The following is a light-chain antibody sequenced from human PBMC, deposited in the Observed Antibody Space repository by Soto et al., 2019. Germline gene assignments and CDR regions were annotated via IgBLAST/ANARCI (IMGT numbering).Light chain of an antibody. CDR3: QQYNNWPPWT. CDR2: GAS. J-gene: IGKJ1*01. CDR1: QSVSSN. Sequence: EIVMTQSPATLSETPGERATLSCRASQSVSSNLAWYQQKPGQAPRLLIYGASTRATGIPARFRGSGSGTEFTLTISSLQSEDFAVYYCQQYNNWPPWTFGQGTRVDIK. V-gene: IGKV3-15*01.